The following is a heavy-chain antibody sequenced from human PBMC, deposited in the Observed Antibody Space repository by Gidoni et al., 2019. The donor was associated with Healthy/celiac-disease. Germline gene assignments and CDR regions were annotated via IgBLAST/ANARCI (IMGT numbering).Heavy chain of an antibody. CDR1: GYPFTSYA. CDR2: INARNGNT. CDR3: ARDWIGYSDGTAGGMDV. D-gene: IGHD5-18*01. J-gene: IGHJ6*02. V-gene: IGHV1-3*01. Sequence: QVQLVQSGAEVKKPGASVKVSCKASGYPFTSYAMHWVRQAPGQRLEWMGWINARNGNTKYTQKYQGRVPMTRDTAASTAYMELSSLRSEDTAVYYCARDWIGYSDGTAGGMDVWGQGTTVTVSS.